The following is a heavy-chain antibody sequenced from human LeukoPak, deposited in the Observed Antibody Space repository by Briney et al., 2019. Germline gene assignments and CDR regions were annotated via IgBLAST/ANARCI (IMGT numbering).Heavy chain of an antibody. Sequence: SETLSLTCTVSGGSISSYYWSWIRQPAGKGLEWIGRIYTSGSTNYNPSLKSRVTMSVDTSKSQFSLKLSSVTAADTAVYYCAREVLLAAAGRWIDPWGQGTLVTVSS. J-gene: IGHJ5*02. CDR1: GGSISSYY. CDR2: IYTSGST. CDR3: AREVLLAAAGRWIDP. V-gene: IGHV4-4*07. D-gene: IGHD6-13*01.